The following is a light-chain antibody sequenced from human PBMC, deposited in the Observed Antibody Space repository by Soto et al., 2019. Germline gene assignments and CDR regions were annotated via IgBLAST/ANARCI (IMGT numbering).Light chain of an antibody. V-gene: IGLV2-8*01. Sequence: QSALTQPPSASGSPGQAVTISCTGSSSDVGGYNYVSWYQQHPGKVAKLIIYEVTKRPSGVPDRFSGSKSGNTASLTVSGLQAEDQADYYCSSYGGSNNVVFGGGTKLTVL. CDR2: EVT. CDR3: SSYGGSNNVV. J-gene: IGLJ2*01. CDR1: SSDVGGYNY.